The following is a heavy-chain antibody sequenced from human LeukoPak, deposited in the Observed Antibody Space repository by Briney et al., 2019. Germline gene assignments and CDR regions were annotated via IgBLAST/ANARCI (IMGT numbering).Heavy chain of an antibody. CDR3: VSEIQGAFHY. V-gene: IGHV3-15*01. D-gene: IGHD1-1*01. CDR2: IKSRSNGGTT. Sequence: PGGSPRLSCAGSGFTFSDAWMNWVRQVPGKGLEWVALIKSRSNGGTTDYAAPVKGRFIISRDDAKDTLYLQMNSLKSEDTALYYCVSEIQGAFHYWGQGALVTVSS. CDR1: GFTFSDAW. J-gene: IGHJ4*02.